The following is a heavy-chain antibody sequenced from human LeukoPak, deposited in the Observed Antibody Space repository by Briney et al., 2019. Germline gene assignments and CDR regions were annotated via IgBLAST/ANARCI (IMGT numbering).Heavy chain of an antibody. J-gene: IGHJ6*03. Sequence: GGSLRLSCAASGFTFSSYWMHWVRQAPGKGLVWVSRINSDGSSTSYADAVKGRFTISRDNAKNTLYLQMNSLRVEDTAVYYCARGGPAAGTYYYYMDVWGKGTTVTVSS. CDR3: ARGGPAAGTYYYYMDV. CDR1: GFTFSSYW. CDR2: INSDGSST. D-gene: IGHD6-13*01. V-gene: IGHV3-74*01.